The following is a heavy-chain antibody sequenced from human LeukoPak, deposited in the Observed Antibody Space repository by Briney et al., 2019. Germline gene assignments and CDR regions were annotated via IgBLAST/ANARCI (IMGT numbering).Heavy chain of an antibody. D-gene: IGHD3-3*01. J-gene: IGHJ5*02. Sequence: GASVKVSCKASGGTFSSYATSWVRQAPGQGLEWMGGIIPIFGTANYAQKFQGRVTITTDESTSTAYMELSSLRSEDTAVYYCARARYYDFWSGYFLRTWFDPWGQGTLVTVSS. CDR1: GGTFSSYA. CDR3: ARARYYDFWSGYFLRTWFDP. CDR2: IIPIFGTA. V-gene: IGHV1-69*05.